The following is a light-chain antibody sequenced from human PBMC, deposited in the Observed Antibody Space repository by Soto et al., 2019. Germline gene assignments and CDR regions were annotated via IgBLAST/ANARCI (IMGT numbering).Light chain of an antibody. Sequence: EIVLTQSPATLSLSPGERATLSCRASQSLISYLAWYQQKPGQAPRLLIYDGSNRATGIPARFSGSGSGTDFTLTISSLEPEDFGVYYCQQRRDWPITFGQGTRLEIK. CDR1: QSLISY. J-gene: IGKJ5*01. CDR2: DGS. CDR3: QQRRDWPIT. V-gene: IGKV3-11*01.